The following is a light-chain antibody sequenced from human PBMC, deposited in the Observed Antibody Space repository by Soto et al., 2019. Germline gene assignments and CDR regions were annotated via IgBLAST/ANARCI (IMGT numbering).Light chain of an antibody. Sequence: QSALTQPPSASGSPGQSVTISCTGTSSDVGDYNYVSWYQQHPGKAPKLMIYEVSKQPSGVPDRFSGSKSGNTASLTVSGLQAEDEADYYCSSYAGSNNGVFGGGTKLTVL. V-gene: IGLV2-8*01. J-gene: IGLJ3*02. CDR2: EVS. CDR3: SSYAGSNNGV. CDR1: SSDVGDYNY.